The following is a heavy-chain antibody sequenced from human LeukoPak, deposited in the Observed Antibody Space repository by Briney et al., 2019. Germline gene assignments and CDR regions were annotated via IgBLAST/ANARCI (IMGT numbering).Heavy chain of an antibody. V-gene: IGHV4-39*07. CDR3: TREDYGDASIDY. D-gene: IGHD4-17*01. J-gene: IGHJ4*02. Sequence: PSETLSLTCTVSGGSISSGGYSWDWIRQPPGKGLEWIGSIYYSGSTYYNPSLKSRVTMAVDTSKNQFSLRLTSVTAADTAVYFCTREDYGDASIDYWGQGTLVTVSS. CDR1: GGSISSGGYS. CDR2: IYYSGST.